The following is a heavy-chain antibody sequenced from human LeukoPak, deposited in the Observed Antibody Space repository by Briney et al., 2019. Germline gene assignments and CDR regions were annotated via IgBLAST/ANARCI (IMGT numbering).Heavy chain of an antibody. Sequence: SETLSLTCTVSGGSISSYYWSWIRQPPGKGLEWIGYIYYSGSTNYNPSLKSRVTISVDTSKNQFSLKLSSVTAADTAVYYCARVPGIVGATGPHYWGQGTLVTVSS. CDR3: ARVPGIVGATGPHY. CDR1: GGSISSYY. J-gene: IGHJ4*02. V-gene: IGHV4-59*01. CDR2: IYYSGST. D-gene: IGHD1-26*01.